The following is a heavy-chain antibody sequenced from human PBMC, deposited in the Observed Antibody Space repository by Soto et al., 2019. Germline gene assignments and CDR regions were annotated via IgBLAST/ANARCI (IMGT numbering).Heavy chain of an antibody. D-gene: IGHD4-17*01. CDR2: INHSGST. V-gene: IGHV4-34*01. CDR3: ARGRRTTVTIDY. J-gene: IGHJ4*02. CDR1: GGSFSGYY. Sequence: QVQLQQWGAGLLKPSETLSLTCAVYGGSFSGYYWSWIRQPPGKGLEWIGEINHSGSTNYNPSLKRRLXXXVXTSKTQFSLKLSSVTAAAPAVYYCARGRRTTVTIDYWGQGTLVTVSS.